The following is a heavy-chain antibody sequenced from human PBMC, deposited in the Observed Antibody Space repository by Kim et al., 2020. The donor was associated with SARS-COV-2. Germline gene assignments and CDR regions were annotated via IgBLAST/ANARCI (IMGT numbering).Heavy chain of an antibody. D-gene: IGHD3-22*01. J-gene: IGHJ4*02. CDR3: AREDFYDSSGFITIDY. V-gene: IGHV3-23*01. Sequence: SVKGRFTLSRDNSKNTLYLQLNSLRAEDTAIYYCAREDFYDSSGFITIDYWGQGTLVTVSS.